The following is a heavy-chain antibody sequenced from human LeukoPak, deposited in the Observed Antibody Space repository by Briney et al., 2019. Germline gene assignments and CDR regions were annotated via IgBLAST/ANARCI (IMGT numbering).Heavy chain of an antibody. CDR2: ISYTGGGT. D-gene: IGHD1-14*01. CDR3: ARQPGGTAAFDI. Sequence: PSETLSLTCTVSGGSINSYYWSWIRQPPGKGLEWIGYISYTGGGTNYNPSLKSRLTISVDTSKNQFSLMLTSVTAADTAVYYCARQPGGTAAFDIWAQGTMVTVSS. CDR1: GGSINSYY. J-gene: IGHJ3*02. V-gene: IGHV4-59*08.